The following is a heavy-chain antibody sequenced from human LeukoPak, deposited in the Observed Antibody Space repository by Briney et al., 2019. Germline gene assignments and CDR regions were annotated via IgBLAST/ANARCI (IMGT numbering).Heavy chain of an antibody. V-gene: IGHV3-23*01. D-gene: IGHD3-22*01. CDR1: GFIFSSYA. CDR3: AKVEAGGDYYDTSGVDY. Sequence: GGSLRLSYAASGFIFSSYAMSWVRQAPGKGLDWVAVISGGGSSSYYADSVKGRSTISRDNSKNTLNLQMNSLRVEDTAIYYCAKVEAGGDYYDTSGVDYWGQGTLVTVSS. J-gene: IGHJ4*02. CDR2: ISGGGSSS.